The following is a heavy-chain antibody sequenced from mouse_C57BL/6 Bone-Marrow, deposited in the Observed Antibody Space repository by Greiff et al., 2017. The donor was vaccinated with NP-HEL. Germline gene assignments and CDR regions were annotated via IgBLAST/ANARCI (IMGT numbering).Heavy chain of an antibody. CDR3: TILLWLRYWYFDV. J-gene: IGHJ1*03. V-gene: IGHV14-4*01. CDR1: GFNIKDDY. D-gene: IGHD2-9*01. Sequence: EVKLQESGAELVRPGASVKLSCTASGFNIKDDYMHWVKQRPEQGLEWIGWIDPENGDTEYASKFQGKATITADTSSNTAYLQLSSLTSEDTAVYYCTILLWLRYWYFDVWGTGTTVTVSS. CDR2: IDPENGDT.